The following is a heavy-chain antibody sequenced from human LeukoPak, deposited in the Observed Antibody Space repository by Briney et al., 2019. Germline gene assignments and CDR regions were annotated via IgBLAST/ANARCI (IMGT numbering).Heavy chain of an antibody. J-gene: IGHJ4*02. V-gene: IGHV3-20*04. Sequence: GGSLRLSCAASGFIVRNYYLSWVRQAPGKGLEWVPGINWNGGSTGYADSVKGRFTISRDNAKNSLYLQMNSLRAEDTALYYCARGVDTMILADWGQGTLVTVSS. CDR2: INWNGGST. D-gene: IGHD5-12*01. CDR3: ARGVDTMILAD. CDR1: GFIVRNYY.